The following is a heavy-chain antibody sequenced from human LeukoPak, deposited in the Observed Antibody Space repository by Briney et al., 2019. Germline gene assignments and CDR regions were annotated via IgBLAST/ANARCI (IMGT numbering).Heavy chain of an antibody. CDR2: IQQDGSER. CDR3: ARDKVVGATYFDY. J-gene: IGHJ4*02. CDR1: GFTFSSYA. Sequence: GGSLRLSCAASGFTFSSYAMSWVRQTPGKGLEWAANIQQDGSERYYVDSVKGRFTISRDNAKNSLYLQMNSLRAEDTAVYYCARDKVVGATYFDYWGQGTLVTVSS. D-gene: IGHD1-26*01. V-gene: IGHV3-7*01.